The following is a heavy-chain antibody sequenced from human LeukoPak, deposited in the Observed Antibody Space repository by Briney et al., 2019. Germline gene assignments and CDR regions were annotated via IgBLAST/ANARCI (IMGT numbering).Heavy chain of an antibody. CDR2: IPYDGSNK. V-gene: IGHV3-30-3*01. J-gene: IGHJ5*02. CDR3: ARDGDRYCSGGSCYTPFDP. CDR1: GFTFSSYA. D-gene: IGHD2-15*01. Sequence: GGSLRLSCAASGFTFSSYAMHWVRQAPGKGLEWVAVIPYDGSNKYYADSVKGRFTISRDNSKNTLYLQMNSLRAEDTAVYYCARDGDRYCSGGSCYTPFDPWGQGTLVTVSS.